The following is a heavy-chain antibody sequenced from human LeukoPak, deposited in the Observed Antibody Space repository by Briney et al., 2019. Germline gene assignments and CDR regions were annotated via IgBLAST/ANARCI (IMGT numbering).Heavy chain of an antibody. CDR1: GGSFSGYY. CDR2: INHSGST. J-gene: IGHJ6*02. CDR3: ARGTGSSSYYGMDV. V-gene: IGHV4-34*01. D-gene: IGHD6-6*01. Sequence: SETLSLTCAVYGGSFSGYYWSWIRQPPGKGLEWIGEINHSGSTNYNPSLKSRVTISVDTSKNQFSLKLSSVTAADTAVYHCARGTGSSSYYGMDVWGQGTTVTVSS.